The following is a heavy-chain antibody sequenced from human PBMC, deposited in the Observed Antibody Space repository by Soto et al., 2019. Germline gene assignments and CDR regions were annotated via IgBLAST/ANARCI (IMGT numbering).Heavy chain of an antibody. V-gene: IGHV3-21*01. D-gene: IGHD5-12*01. CDR1: IFTFSNYA. J-gene: IGHJ3*02. Sequence: GGSLRFSCAASIFTFSNYAMNLVRQAPGKGLECVSSISSSSSYIYYADSVKGRFTISRDNAKNSLYLQMNSLRAEDTAVYYCERDSGYQDVFAIWGQGTMVTFSS. CDR2: ISSSSSYI. CDR3: ERDSGYQDVFAI.